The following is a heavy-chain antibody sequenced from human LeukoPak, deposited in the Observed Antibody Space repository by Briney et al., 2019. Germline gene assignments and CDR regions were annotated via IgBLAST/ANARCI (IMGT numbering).Heavy chain of an antibody. CDR3: ARGLYYYDSSGHRD. D-gene: IGHD3-22*01. V-gene: IGHV1-8*01. Sequence: ASVKVSCKASGYTFTSYDINWVRQATGQALEWMGWMNPNSGNTGYAQKFQGRVTMTRNTSISTAYMELSSLRSEDTAVYYCARGLYYYDSSGHRDWGQGTLVTVSS. CDR1: GYTFTSYD. CDR2: MNPNSGNT. J-gene: IGHJ4*02.